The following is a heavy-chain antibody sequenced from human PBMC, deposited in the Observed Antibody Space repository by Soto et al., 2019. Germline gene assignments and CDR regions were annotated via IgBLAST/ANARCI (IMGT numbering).Heavy chain of an antibody. Sequence: GESLKISCKGSGYSFTSYWIGWVRQMLGKGLEWMGIIYPGDSDTRYSPSFQGHVTISADKSISTAYLQWSSLKASDTAMYYCARRQWLSTYYYYGMDVWGQGTTVTVSS. V-gene: IGHV5-51*01. D-gene: IGHD6-19*01. J-gene: IGHJ6*02. CDR2: IYPGDSDT. CDR3: ARRQWLSTYYYYGMDV. CDR1: GYSFTSYW.